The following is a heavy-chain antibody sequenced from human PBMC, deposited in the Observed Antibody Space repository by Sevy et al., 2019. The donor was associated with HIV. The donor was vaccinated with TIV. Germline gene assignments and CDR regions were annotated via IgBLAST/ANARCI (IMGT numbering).Heavy chain of an antibody. J-gene: IGHJ6*02. Sequence: GGSLRLSCAASGFTFSDYYMSWIRQAPGKGLEWVSYISSSGSTIYYADSVKGRFTMSRDNAKNSLYLQMNSLRAEDTAVYYCARCITIFGVVIYYYYYGMDVWGQGTTVTVSS. CDR2: ISSSGSTI. CDR1: GFTFSDYY. D-gene: IGHD3-3*01. V-gene: IGHV3-11*01. CDR3: ARCITIFGVVIYYYYYGMDV.